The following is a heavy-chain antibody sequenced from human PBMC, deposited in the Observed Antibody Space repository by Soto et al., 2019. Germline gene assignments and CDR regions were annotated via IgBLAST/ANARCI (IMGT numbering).Heavy chain of an antibody. D-gene: IGHD6-6*01. CDR1: GGTFSSYA. V-gene: IGHV1-69*13. CDR2: IIPIFGTA. Sequence: SVKVSCKASGGTFSSYAISWVRQAPGQGLEWMGGIIPIFGTANYAQKFRGRVTITADESTSTAYMELSSLRSEDTAVYYCATKGATYSSSSGWFDPWGQGTLVTVSS. CDR3: ATKGATYSSSSGWFDP. J-gene: IGHJ5*02.